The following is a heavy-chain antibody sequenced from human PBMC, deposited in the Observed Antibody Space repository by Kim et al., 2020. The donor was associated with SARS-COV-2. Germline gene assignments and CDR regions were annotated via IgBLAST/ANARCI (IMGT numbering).Heavy chain of an antibody. J-gene: IGHJ6*02. CDR1: GYTFTSYG. CDR2: ISAYNGNT. D-gene: IGHD3-22*01. V-gene: IGHV1-18*01. Sequence: ASVKVSCKASGYTFTSYGISWVRQAPGQGLEWMGWISAYNGNTNYAQKLQGRVTMTTDTSTSTAYMELRSLRSDDTAVYYCARDSGITMIVVPDGMDVWGQGTTVTVSS. CDR3: ARDSGITMIVVPDGMDV.